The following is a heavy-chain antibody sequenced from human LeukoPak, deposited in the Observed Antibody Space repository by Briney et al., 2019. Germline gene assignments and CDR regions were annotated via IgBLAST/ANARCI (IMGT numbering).Heavy chain of an antibody. CDR2: IRYDGSNK. J-gene: IGHJ4*02. CDR3: AKDRGPQPLWFGEFIGY. Sequence: GGSLRLSCAASGFTFSSYGMHWVRQAPGKGLEWVAFIRYDGSNKYYADSVKGRFTISRGNSKNTLYLQMNSLRAEDTAVYYCAKDRGPQPLWFGEFIGYWGQGTLVTVSS. D-gene: IGHD3-10*01. V-gene: IGHV3-30*02. CDR1: GFTFSSYG.